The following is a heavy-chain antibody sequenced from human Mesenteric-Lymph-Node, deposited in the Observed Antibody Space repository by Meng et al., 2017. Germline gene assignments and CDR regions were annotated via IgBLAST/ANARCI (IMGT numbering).Heavy chain of an antibody. D-gene: IGHD4-17*01. V-gene: IGHV4-30-4*01. J-gene: IGHJ4*02. CDR2: IYYSGST. CDR3: ARGPTTYFDY. Sequence: QVQLQESGPGLVNPSQTLSLTCSVSGGSISSGDSYWSWIRQPPGKGLEWIGYIYYSGSTYYNPSLRSRITISVDTSKNQFSLRLRSVTAADTAVYYCARGPTTYFDYWGQGTLVTVSS. CDR1: GGSISSGDSY.